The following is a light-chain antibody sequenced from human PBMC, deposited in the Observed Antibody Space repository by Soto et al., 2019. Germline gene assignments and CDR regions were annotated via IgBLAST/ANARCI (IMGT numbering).Light chain of an antibody. CDR1: SSDVGAYNY. V-gene: IGLV2-14*03. CDR2: DVS. Sequence: QSVLTQPASVSGSPGQSITISCTGTSSDVGAYNYVSWYQQHPGKAPKLMIYDVSNRPSGVSNRFSGSKSVNTASLTISGLQAEDEADYYCSSYTSSSTVVFGGGPKLTVL. J-gene: IGLJ2*01. CDR3: SSYTSSSTVV.